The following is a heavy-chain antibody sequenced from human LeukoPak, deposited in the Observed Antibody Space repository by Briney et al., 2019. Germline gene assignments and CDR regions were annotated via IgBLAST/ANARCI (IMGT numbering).Heavy chain of an antibody. V-gene: IGHV3-30*04. CDR1: GLAFSSYS. J-gene: IGHJ5*02. D-gene: IGHD4-17*01. Sequence: PGGSLRLSCVASGLAFSSYSMHWIRQAPGKGLEWVGVISHDGSDEYYTDSVKGRFTISRDNSKNTLYLQMNSLRAEDTAIYYCARMIRDYGDSNWFDPWGQGTLVTVSS. CDR3: ARMIRDYGDSNWFDP. CDR2: ISHDGSDE.